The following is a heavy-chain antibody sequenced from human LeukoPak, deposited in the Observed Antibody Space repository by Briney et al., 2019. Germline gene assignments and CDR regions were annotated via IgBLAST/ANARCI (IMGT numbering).Heavy chain of an antibody. V-gene: IGHV1-2*02. D-gene: IGHD3-10*01. CDR1: GYTFTGYF. CDR2: INPNSGGT. J-gene: IGHJ3*02. CDR3: ARPVGPKGHVLLWFGEPQEEGDAFDI. Sequence: ASVKVSCKASGYTFTGYFMHWVRQAPGQGLEWMGWINPNSGGTNYAQKFQGRVTMTRDTSISTAYMELSRLRSDDTAVYYCARPVGPKGHVLLWFGEPQEEGDAFDIWGQGTMVTVSS.